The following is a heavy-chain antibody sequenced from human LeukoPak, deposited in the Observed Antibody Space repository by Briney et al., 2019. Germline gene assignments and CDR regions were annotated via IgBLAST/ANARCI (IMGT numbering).Heavy chain of an antibody. V-gene: IGHV4-39*07. D-gene: IGHD3-3*01. J-gene: IGHJ4*02. Sequence: PSETLSLTCTVSGGSISSSSYYWGWIRQPPGKGLEWIGSIYYSGSTYYNPSLKSRVTISVDTSKNQFSLKLSSVTAADTAVYYCARDGVGITDYFDYWGQGTLVTVSS. CDR2: IYYSGST. CDR1: GGSISSSSYY. CDR3: ARDGVGITDYFDY.